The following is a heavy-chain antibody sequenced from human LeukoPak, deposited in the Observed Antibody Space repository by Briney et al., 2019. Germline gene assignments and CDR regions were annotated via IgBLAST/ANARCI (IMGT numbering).Heavy chain of an antibody. Sequence: VKVSCKASGYTFTGYYMHWVRQAPGQGLEWMGWISAYNGNTNYAQKLQGRVTMTTDTSTSTAYMELRSLRSDDTAVYYCARRYSSGLGRTFNWFDPWGQGTLVTVSS. J-gene: IGHJ5*02. CDR1: GYTFTGYY. CDR3: ARRYSSGLGRTFNWFDP. D-gene: IGHD6-19*01. CDR2: ISAYNGNT. V-gene: IGHV1-18*04.